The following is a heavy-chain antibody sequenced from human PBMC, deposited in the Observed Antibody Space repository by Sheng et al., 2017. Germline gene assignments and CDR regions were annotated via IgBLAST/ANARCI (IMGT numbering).Heavy chain of an antibody. CDR1: RGSFNAYG. CDR3: ANLGVYGDHGY. V-gene: IGHV1-69*13. D-gene: IGHD4-17*01. CDR2: IIPVGRRA. Sequence: QIQLVQSGAEVKEPGSSVKVSCKPSRGSFNAYGISWVRQAPGHGLEWVGVIIPVGRRANYAQKFQDRVTITADESTSTVYMEVTSLTSEDTGVYYCANLGVYGDHGYWGQGTQVIVSS. J-gene: IGHJ4*02.